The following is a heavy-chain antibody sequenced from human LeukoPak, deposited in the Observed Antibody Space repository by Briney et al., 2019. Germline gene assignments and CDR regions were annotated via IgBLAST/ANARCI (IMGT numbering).Heavy chain of an antibody. V-gene: IGHV3-66*01. CDR2: IYSGGST. Sequence: PGGSLRLSCAASGFTVSSNYMSWVRQAPGKGLEWVSVIYSGGSTYYADSVKGRFTISRDNSKNTLYLQMNSLRAEDTAVYYCARAYSGYDSTDRKYYFDYWGQGTLVTVSS. CDR1: GFTVSSNY. D-gene: IGHD5-12*01. J-gene: IGHJ4*02. CDR3: ARAYSGYDSTDRKYYFDY.